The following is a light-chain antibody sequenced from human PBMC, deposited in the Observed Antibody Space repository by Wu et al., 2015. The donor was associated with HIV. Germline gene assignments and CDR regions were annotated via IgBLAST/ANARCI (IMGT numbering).Light chain of an antibody. J-gene: IGKJ3*01. Sequence: ETVLTQSPGTLSLSAGERATLSCRASQSVDFNYISWYQHRPGQAPRLLIYGASVRATDIPDRFSGSGSGTDFTLSISRLEPEDSAVYYCQQYGRSPXFTFGPGTKWRS. V-gene: IGKV3-20*01. CDR1: QSVDFNY. CDR3: QQYGRSPXFT. CDR2: GAS.